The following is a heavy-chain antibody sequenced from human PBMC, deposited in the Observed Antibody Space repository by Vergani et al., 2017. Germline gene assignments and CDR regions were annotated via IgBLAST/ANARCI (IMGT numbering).Heavy chain of an antibody. CDR2: ISAYNGNT. D-gene: IGHD3-3*01. V-gene: IGHV1-18*04. CDR3: ASTPDYDVWSGYSGDYYYYYMDV. J-gene: IGHJ6*03. Sequence: QVQLVQSGAEVKKPGASVKVSCKASGYTFTSYGISWVRQAPGQGLEWMGWISAYNGNTNYAQKLQGRVTMTTDTSTSTAYMELRSLRSDDTAVYYCASTPDYDVWSGYSGDYYYYYMDVWGKGTTVTVSS. CDR1: GYTFTSYG.